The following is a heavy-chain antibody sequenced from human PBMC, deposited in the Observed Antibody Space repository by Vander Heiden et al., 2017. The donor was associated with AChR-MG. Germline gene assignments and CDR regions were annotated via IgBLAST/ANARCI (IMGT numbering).Heavy chain of an antibody. Sequence: EVQWVESGGALVQSGGSRRPSCAAAGFALSSYYMNWVRQAPGKGLEWVSYINNDRKSIQYADSVKGRFTISRDNAKNSLYLQMNSLRAEDTAVYYCASALWSGQQRDYWGQGTLVTVSS. J-gene: IGHJ4*02. V-gene: IGHV3-48*03. CDR2: INNDRKSI. D-gene: IGHD3-3*01. CDR1: GFALSSYY. CDR3: ASALWSGQQRDY.